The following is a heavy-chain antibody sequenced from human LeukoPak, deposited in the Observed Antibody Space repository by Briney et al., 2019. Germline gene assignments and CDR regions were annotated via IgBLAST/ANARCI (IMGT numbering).Heavy chain of an antibody. J-gene: IGHJ4*02. CDR1: GITFSDYY. D-gene: IGHD1-26*01. Sequence: GGSLRLSCAASGITFSDYYMTWIRQAPGKGLEWVSYISSSGSTIYYADSVKGRFTISRDNAKNSLYLQMNSLRAEDTAVYYCGLGAYEAPFDYWGQGTLVTVSS. CDR3: GLGAYEAPFDY. V-gene: IGHV3-11*04. CDR2: ISSSGSTI.